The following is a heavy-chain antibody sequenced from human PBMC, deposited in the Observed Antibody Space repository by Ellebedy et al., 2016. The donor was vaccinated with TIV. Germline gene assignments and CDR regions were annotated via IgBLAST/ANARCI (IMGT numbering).Heavy chain of an antibody. D-gene: IGHD6-13*01. CDR1: GGSISSSSYY. J-gene: IGHJ6*02. CDR2: IYYSGST. CDR3: ARGAYSSSRRKGYYYYGMDV. Sequence: GSLRLSXTVSGGSISSSSYYWGWIRQPPGKGLEWIGSIYYSGSTYYNPSLKSRVTISVDTSKNQFSLKLSSVTAADTAVYYCARGAYSSSRRKGYYYYGMDVWGQGTTVTVSS. V-gene: IGHV4-39*07.